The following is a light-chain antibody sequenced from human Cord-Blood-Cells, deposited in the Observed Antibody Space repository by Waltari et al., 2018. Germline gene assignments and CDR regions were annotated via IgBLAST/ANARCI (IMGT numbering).Light chain of an antibody. CDR3: QQRSNWYT. Sequence: EIVLTQSPATLSLSPGERPPLSCRASQSVSSYLASYQQKPGQAPRLLIYDASNRATGIPARFSGSGSGTDFTLTISSLEPEDFAVYYCQQRSNWYTFGQGTKLEIK. CDR1: QSVSSY. CDR2: DAS. V-gene: IGKV3-11*01. J-gene: IGKJ2*01.